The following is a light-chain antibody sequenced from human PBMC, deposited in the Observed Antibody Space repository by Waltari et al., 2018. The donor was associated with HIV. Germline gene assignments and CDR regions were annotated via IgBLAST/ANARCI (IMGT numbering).Light chain of an antibody. Sequence: DIQMTQSPSSLSASVGDRVTLPCRASQNIDSYLNWYQQRRGKAPELLMYATSSLQRGVHSRFNGSGAGTDFTLTISSLHPEDFATYYCQQNYSTPWTVGPGTKVDVK. V-gene: IGKV1-39*01. CDR1: QNIDSY. CDR3: QQNYSTPWT. CDR2: ATS. J-gene: IGKJ3*01.